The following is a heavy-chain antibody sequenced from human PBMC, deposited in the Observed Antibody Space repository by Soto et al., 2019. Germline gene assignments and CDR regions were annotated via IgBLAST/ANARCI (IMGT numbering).Heavy chain of an antibody. CDR2: ISRDGGTK. Sequence: QVQLVASGGGVVQPGRSLRLSCAVSGFTVSTYGMHLVRQAPGKGLEWVAVISRDGGTKYYADSVKGRFTISRDNSRNTLFVEMTSLRGDDMAVYYCTGEVSSGYWGQGNLVTFSS. CDR1: GFTVSTYG. D-gene: IGHD2-8*02. J-gene: IGHJ4*02. V-gene: IGHV3-30*03. CDR3: TGEVSSGY.